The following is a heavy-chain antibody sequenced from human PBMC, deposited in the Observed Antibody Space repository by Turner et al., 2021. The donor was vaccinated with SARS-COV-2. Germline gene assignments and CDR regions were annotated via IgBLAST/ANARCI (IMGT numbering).Heavy chain of an antibody. CDR3: AKGDDSRKSGLL. CDR1: GGSFSGYY. CDR2: IHPSGTT. D-gene: IGHD2-15*01. J-gene: IGHJ4*02. V-gene: IGHV4-34*02. Sequence: QVHLQQWGAGLLNPSEPLSLPCAVYGGSFSGYYWTWIRQPPEKGLEWIGEIHPSGTTYHNPSLKGRVTMSVDTSKNQFYLKVSSVTAADTAVYYCAKGDDSRKSGLLWGQGTLVTVSS.